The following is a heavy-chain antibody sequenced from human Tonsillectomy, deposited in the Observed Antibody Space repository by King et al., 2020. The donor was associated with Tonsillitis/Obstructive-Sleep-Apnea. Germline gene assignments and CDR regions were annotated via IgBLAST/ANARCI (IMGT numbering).Heavy chain of an antibody. D-gene: IGHD3-3*01. Sequence: EVQLVESGGGLVKPGGSLRLSCAASGFTFSSYSMNWVRQAPGKGLEWVASISSSGSYIYYADSVKGRFNISRENAKNSLYLQMNSLRAEDTAVYYCARGNDDFCSCYGYDAFDIWGQGTMVTVSS. CDR2: ISSSGSYI. V-gene: IGHV3-21*01. J-gene: IGHJ3*02. CDR1: GFTFSSYS. CDR3: ARGNDDFCSCYGYDAFDI.